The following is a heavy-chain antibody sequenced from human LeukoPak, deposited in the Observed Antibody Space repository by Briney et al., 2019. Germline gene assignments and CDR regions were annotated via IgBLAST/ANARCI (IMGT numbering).Heavy chain of an antibody. D-gene: IGHD5-24*01. Sequence: SETLSLTCTVSGGSISSYYWSWIRQPPGKGLEWIGYIYYSGSTNYNPSLKSRVTISVDTSKNQFSLKLSSVTAADTAVYYCARGGDGYDWGDWYFDLWGRGTLVTVSS. V-gene: IGHV4-59*01. CDR1: GGSISSYY. CDR2: IYYSGST. J-gene: IGHJ2*01. CDR3: ARGGDGYDWGDWYFDL.